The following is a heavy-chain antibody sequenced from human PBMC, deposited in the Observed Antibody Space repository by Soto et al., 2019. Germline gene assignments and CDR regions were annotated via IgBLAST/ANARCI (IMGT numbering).Heavy chain of an antibody. CDR3: ARDGRFLEWLPDDY. J-gene: IGHJ4*02. Sequence: ASVKVSCKASGYTFTSYGISWVRQAPGQGLEWMGWISAYNGNTNYAQKLQGRVTMTTDTSTGTAYMELRSLRSDDTAVYYCARDGRFLEWLPDDYWGQGTLVTVSS. CDR2: ISAYNGNT. V-gene: IGHV1-18*01. CDR1: GYTFTSYG. D-gene: IGHD3-3*01.